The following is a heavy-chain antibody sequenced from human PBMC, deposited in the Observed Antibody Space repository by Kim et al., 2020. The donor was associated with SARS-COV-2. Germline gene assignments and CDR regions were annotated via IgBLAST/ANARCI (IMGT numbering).Heavy chain of an antibody. CDR2: ISSSSSYI. J-gene: IGHJ3*02. Sequence: GGSLRLSCAASGFTFSSYSMNWVRQAPGKGLEWVSSISSSSSYIYYADSVKGRFTISRDNAKNSLYLQMNSLRAEDTAVYYCARDNMRRTWEHDAFDIWGQGTMVTVSS. CDR3: ARDNMRRTWEHDAFDI. V-gene: IGHV3-21*01. D-gene: IGHD1-26*01. CDR1: GFTFSSYS.